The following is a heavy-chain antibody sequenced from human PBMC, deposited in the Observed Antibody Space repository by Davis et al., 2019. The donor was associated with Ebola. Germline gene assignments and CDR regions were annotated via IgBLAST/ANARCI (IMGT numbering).Heavy chain of an antibody. CDR3: ARVNGEVRGQQWLDWGMDV. V-gene: IGHV4-61*01. CDR2: IYYSGST. J-gene: IGHJ6*02. CDR1: GGSVSSGSYY. D-gene: IGHD6-19*01. Sequence: SETLSLTCTVSGGSVSSGSYYWSWIRQPPGKGLEWIGYIYYSGSTNYNPSLKSRVTISVDTSKNQFSLKLSSVTAADTAVYYCARVNGEVRGQQWLDWGMDVWGQGTTVTVSS.